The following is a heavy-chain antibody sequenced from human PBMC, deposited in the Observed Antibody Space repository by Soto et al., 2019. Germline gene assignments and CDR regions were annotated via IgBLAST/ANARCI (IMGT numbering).Heavy chain of an antibody. D-gene: IGHD3-22*01. CDR3: ARGLGTITEYYYDSSGYPWPPGY. J-gene: IGHJ4*02. Sequence: QVQLVESGGGLVKPGGSLRLSCAASGFTFSDYYMSWIRQAPGKGLEWVSYISSSGSTIYYAGSVKGRFTISRDNAKNSLYLQMNSLRAEDTAVYYCARGLGTITEYYYDSSGYPWPPGYWGQGTLVTVSS. V-gene: IGHV3-11*01. CDR2: ISSSGSTI. CDR1: GFTFSDYY.